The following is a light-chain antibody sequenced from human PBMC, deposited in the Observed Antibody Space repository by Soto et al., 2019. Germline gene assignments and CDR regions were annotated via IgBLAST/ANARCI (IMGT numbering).Light chain of an antibody. CDR3: LQHYRYPWT. CDR2: AAS. J-gene: IGKJ1*01. CDR1: QDISNF. V-gene: IGKV1-17*03. Sequence: DIQMTQSPSAMSASVGDRVTITCRASQDISNFLAWFQQKPGKVPERPIYAASSLQSGVPSRFGGSGSGTEFTLTISSLQPEDFDTYYCLQHYRYPWTVGQGTKVDI.